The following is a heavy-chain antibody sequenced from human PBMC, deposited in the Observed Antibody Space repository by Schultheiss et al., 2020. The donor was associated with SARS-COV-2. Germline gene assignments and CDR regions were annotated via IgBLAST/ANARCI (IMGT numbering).Heavy chain of an antibody. V-gene: IGHV1-8*02. Sequence: ASVKVSCKASGYTFTSYGISWVRQAPGQGLEWMGWMNPNSGNTGYAQKFQGRVTMTRDMSTSTAYMELSSLRSEDTAVYYCTTDPDYGDFPSGMDVWGLGTTVTVSS. CDR2: MNPNSGNT. CDR1: GYTFTSYG. J-gene: IGHJ6*02. CDR3: TTDPDYGDFPSGMDV. D-gene: IGHD4-17*01.